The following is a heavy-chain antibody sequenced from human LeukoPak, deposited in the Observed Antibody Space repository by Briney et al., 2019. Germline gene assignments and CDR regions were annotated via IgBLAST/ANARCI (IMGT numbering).Heavy chain of an antibody. Sequence: RPSQTLSLTCTVSGGSISSGGYYWSWIRQHPGKGLEWIGYIYYSGSTYYNPSLRSRVTISIDTSKTQFSLRLSSLTAADTAVYYCARVAAATTNPRFDFWGQGTLVTVSS. J-gene: IGHJ4*02. CDR3: ARVAAATTNPRFDF. D-gene: IGHD1-1*01. CDR2: IYYSGST. V-gene: IGHV4-31*03. CDR1: GGSISSGGYY.